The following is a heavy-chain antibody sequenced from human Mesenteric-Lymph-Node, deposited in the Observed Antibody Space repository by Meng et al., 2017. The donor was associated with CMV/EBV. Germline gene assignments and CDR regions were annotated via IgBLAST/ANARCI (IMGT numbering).Heavy chain of an antibody. J-gene: IGHJ5*02. CDR2: IFYSGSA. Sequence: LQESGPRLVKPSETLSLKCTVSGGSISSSWHYWGWIRQPPGKGLEWIGSIFYSGSAHYNPALESRVTISIDKSKNELFLNLGSVTAADTAMYFCARDTLTYSYGPGWIDPWGQGTLVTVSS. CDR1: GGSISSSWHY. V-gene: IGHV4-39*02. CDR3: ARDTLTYSYGPGWIDP. D-gene: IGHD3-10*01.